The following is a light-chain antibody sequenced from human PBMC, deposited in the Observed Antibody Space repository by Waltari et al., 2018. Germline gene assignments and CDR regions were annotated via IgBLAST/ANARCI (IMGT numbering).Light chain of an antibody. J-gene: IGLJ3*02. CDR2: GSS. V-gene: IGLV1-40*01. Sequence: QSVLTQPPSVSGAPGQRVTIACTGSGSKIGAGYDVHWYQQVPRAAPKLLIYGSSSRPLGVPDRFFGSTSGTSASLAIIGLQAEDEADYYCQSYDITLRVVFGGGTKLTVL. CDR1: GSKIGAGYD. CDR3: QSYDITLRVV.